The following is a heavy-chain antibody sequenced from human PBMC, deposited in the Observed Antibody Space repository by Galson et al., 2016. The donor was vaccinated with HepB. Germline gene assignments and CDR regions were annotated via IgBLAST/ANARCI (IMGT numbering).Heavy chain of an antibody. J-gene: IGHJ4*02. V-gene: IGHV3-48*02. CDR1: GFTFSTYS. D-gene: IGHD5-18*01. CDR3: ARDGGRGYTYGYFDY. CDR2: ISSRSSTV. Sequence: SLRLSCAASGFTFSTYSMNWVRQAPGKGLEWVSYISSRSSTVYYADSLKGRFTISRDNAKNSLYLQTNSLRDEDTAVFYCARDGGRGYTYGYFDYWGRGTLVTVSS.